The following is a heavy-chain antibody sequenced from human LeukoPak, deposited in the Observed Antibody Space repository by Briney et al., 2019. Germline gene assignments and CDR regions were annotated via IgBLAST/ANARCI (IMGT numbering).Heavy chain of an antibody. V-gene: IGHV3-64*01. Sequence: GGSLRLSCAASGFTFSSYAMHWVRQAPGKGLEYVSAISSNGGSTYYANSVKGRFTISRDNSKNTLYLQMGSLRAEDMAVYYCATDIAAATLFDYWGQGTLVTVSS. CDR2: ISSNGGST. D-gene: IGHD6-13*01. CDR1: GFTFSSYA. CDR3: ATDIAAATLFDY. J-gene: IGHJ4*02.